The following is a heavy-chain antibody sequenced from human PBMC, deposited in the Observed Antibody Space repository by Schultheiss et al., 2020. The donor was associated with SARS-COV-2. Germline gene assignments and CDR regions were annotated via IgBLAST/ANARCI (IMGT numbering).Heavy chain of an antibody. Sequence: SETLSLTCAVYGGSFSGYYWSWIRQPPGKGLEWIGEINHSGSTNYNPSLKSRVTISVDTSKNQFSLKLSSVTAADTAMYYCARPRYSSDWYHAFDIWGQGTMVTVSS. V-gene: IGHV4-34*01. CDR1: GGSFSGYY. CDR2: INHSGST. D-gene: IGHD6-19*01. CDR3: ARPRYSSDWYHAFDI. J-gene: IGHJ3*02.